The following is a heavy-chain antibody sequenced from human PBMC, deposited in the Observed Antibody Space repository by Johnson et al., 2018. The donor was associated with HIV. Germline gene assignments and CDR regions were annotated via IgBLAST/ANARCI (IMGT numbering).Heavy chain of an antibody. D-gene: IGHD3-22*01. CDR2: IWYDGSNK. J-gene: IGHJ3*02. CDR1: GFTFSSYG. CDR3: ARDEDAIMIVVAGGAFDI. V-gene: IGHV3-33*01. Sequence: QVQLVESGGGVVQPGRSLRLSCAASGFTFSSYGMHWVRQAPGKGLEWVAVIWYDGSNKYYADSVKGRFTISRDNSKNTLYLQMNSLRAEDTALYYCARDEDAIMIVVAGGAFDIWGQGTMVTVSS.